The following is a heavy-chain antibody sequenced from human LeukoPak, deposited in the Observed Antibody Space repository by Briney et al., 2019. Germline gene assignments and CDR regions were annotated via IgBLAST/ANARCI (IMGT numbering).Heavy chain of an antibody. CDR2: INTDGSST. CDR1: GFIFSSYW. CDR3: ARGEEYLGQGRPFDI. D-gene: IGHD3-16*01. V-gene: IGHV3-74*01. J-gene: IGHJ3*02. Sequence: TGGSLRLSCAASGFIFSSYWMHWVRQAPGKGLVWVSRINTDGSSTIYADSVKGRSTISRDNAKNTLYLQMNSLRVEDTAVYYCARGEEYLGQGRPFDIWGQGTMVTVSS.